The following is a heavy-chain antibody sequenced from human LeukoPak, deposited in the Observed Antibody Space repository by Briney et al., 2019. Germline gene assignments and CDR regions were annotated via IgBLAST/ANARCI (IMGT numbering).Heavy chain of an antibody. CDR3: VTFYETY. J-gene: IGHJ4*02. V-gene: IGHV3-74*01. CDR1: GTYW. Sequence: GGSLRLSCAASGTYWMHWVRHAPGKGLVWVSHINSDGSWTGYADSVKGRFTISKDNAKNTVSLQMNNLRAEDTAVYYCVTFYETYWGRGTLVTVSS. D-gene: IGHD2/OR15-2a*01. CDR2: INSDGSWT.